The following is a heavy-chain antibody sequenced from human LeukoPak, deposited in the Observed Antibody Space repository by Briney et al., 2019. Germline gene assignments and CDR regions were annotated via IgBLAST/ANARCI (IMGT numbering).Heavy chain of an antibody. CDR2: TSYDGSNK. CDR3: ARGGTNPYYDSSGLRSVWFDP. Sequence: GGSLRLSCAASGFRFSSYGMHWVRQAPGKGLEWVARTSYDGSNKYDADSVKGRFTISRDNAKNSLYLQTNSLRAEDTAVYYCARGGTNPYYDSSGLRSVWFDPWGQGTLVTVSS. V-gene: IGHV3-30*03. D-gene: IGHD3-22*01. CDR1: GFRFSSYG. J-gene: IGHJ5*02.